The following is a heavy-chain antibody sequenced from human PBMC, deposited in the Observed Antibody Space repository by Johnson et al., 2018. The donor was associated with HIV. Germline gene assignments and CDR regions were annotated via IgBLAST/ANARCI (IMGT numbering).Heavy chain of an antibody. CDR1: GVSFNNAW. CDR2: LKSKADGATT. CDR3: ATHGALISGVDAVDI. V-gene: IGHV3-15*01. D-gene: IGHD3-3*01. Sequence: EVQLVESGGGLVQPGGSLRLSCAVAGVSFNNAWMRWLRQAPGKGLEWVGRLKSKADGATTDYAVPVQGRCSISGDDSQNALDLEVTDLRTEDTDVYYCATHGALISGVDAVDIWGQGTMVTVSS. J-gene: IGHJ3*02.